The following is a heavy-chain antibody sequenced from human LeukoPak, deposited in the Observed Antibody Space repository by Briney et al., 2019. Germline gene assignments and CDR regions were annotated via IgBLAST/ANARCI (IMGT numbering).Heavy chain of an antibody. CDR2: INPSGGST. V-gene: IGHV1-46*01. CDR1: GYTFTSYY. CDR3: AGDLTPMPYSSPSNYFDY. Sequence: ASVKVSCKASGYTFTSYYMHWVRQAPGQGLEWMGIINPSGGSTSYAQKFQGRVTMTRDTSTSTVYMELSSLRSEDTAVYYCAGDLTPMPYSSPSNYFDYWGQGTLVTVSS. D-gene: IGHD6-19*01. J-gene: IGHJ4*02.